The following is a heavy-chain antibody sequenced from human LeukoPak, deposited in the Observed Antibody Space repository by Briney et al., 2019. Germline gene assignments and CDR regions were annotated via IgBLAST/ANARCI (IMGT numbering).Heavy chain of an antibody. CDR3: ARHHYYDSSGYVYYYYYGMDV. D-gene: IGHD3-22*01. CDR1: GYSFTSYW. J-gene: IGHJ6*02. Sequence: GESLKISCKGSGYSFTSYWISWVRQMPGKGLEWMGRIDPSDSYTNYSPSFQGHVTISADKSISTAYLQWSSLRASDTAMYYCARHHYYDSSGYVYYYYYGMDVWGQGTTVTVSS. V-gene: IGHV5-10-1*01. CDR2: IDPSDSYT.